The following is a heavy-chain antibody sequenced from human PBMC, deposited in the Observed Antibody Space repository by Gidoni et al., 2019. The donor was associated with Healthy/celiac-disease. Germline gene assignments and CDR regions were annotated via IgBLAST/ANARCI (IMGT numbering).Heavy chain of an antibody. CDR3: ARRGSSGWFFYY. D-gene: IGHD6-19*01. Sequence: QLQLQESGPGLVKPSETLSLTCTVSGCSISSSSYYWGWIRQPPGKGLEWIGSIYYSGSTYYNPSLKSRVTISVDTSKNQFSLKLSSVTAADTAVYYCARRGSSGWFFYYWGQGTLVTVSS. V-gene: IGHV4-39*01. J-gene: IGHJ4*02. CDR1: GCSISSSSYY. CDR2: IYYSGST.